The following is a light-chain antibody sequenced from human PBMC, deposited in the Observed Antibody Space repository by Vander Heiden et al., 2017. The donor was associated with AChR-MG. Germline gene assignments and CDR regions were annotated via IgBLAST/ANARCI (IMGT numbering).Light chain of an antibody. V-gene: IGKV1-39*01. CDR3: QQSDSTPLT. Sequence: IQMTQSPSSLSASVGDRVTITCRASQSIDSYLNWYQQKPGKAPKLLIDAASSLQSGVPSRFSGSGSGTDFTLTITSLQPEDFATYYCQQSDSTPLTFGGGTKVEIK. CDR1: QSIDSY. J-gene: IGKJ4*01. CDR2: AAS.